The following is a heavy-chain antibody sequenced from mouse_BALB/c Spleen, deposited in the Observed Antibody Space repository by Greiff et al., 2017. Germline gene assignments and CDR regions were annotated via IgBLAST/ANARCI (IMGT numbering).Heavy chain of an antibody. CDR2: IYPGNSDT. Sequence: VQLQQSGTVLARPGASVKMSCKASGYTFTSYWMHWVKQRPGQGLEWIGAIYPGNSDTSYNQKFKGKAKLTAVTSTSTAYMELSSLTNEDSAVFYCTRGGALLRGDYWGQGTTLTVSS. D-gene: IGHD1-2*01. J-gene: IGHJ2*01. V-gene: IGHV1-5*01. CDR1: GYTFTSYW. CDR3: TRGGALLRGDY.